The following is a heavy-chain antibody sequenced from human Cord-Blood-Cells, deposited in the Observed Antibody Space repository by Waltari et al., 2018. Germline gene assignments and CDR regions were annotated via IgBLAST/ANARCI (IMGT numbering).Heavy chain of an antibody. CDR3: ARGGIAVARPDFDY. Sequence: QVQLQQWGAGLLKPSETLSLTCAVYGGSFSGYYWSWIRQPPGKGLEWIGEINHSGSTNYNPSLKSRGTISVDTSKNQFSLKLSSVTAADTAVYYCARGGIAVARPDFDYWGQGTLVTVSS. J-gene: IGHJ4*02. CDR1: GGSFSGYY. D-gene: IGHD6-19*01. V-gene: IGHV4-34*01. CDR2: INHSGST.